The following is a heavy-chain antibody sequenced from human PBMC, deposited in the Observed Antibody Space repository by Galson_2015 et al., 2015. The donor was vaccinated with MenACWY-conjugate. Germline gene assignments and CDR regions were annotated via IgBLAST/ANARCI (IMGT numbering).Heavy chain of an antibody. J-gene: IGHJ4*02. CDR2: INWNGGST. V-gene: IGHV3-20*01. D-gene: IGHD2-15*01. CDR3: ARGCRGGGCSSSSD. Sequence: SLRLSCAASGFTFDDYGMSWVRQAPGKGLEWVSAINWNGGSTSYADSVKGRFTISRDSAKSSLYLQMNSLRVEDTALYHCARGCRGGGCSSSSDWGQGTLVTVSS. CDR1: GFTFDDYG.